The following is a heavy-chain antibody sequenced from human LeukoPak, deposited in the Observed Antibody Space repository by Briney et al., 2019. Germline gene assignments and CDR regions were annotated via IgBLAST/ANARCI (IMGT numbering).Heavy chain of an antibody. D-gene: IGHD3-9*01. CDR3: AKVGTYEILTGYSPHLDY. V-gene: IGHV3-23*01. J-gene: IGHJ4*02. CDR2: ISGNAGST. Sequence: GGSLRLSCAASGFTLSSYAMSWVRQAPGKGLEWVSLISGNAGSTYYADSVKGRFTISRDNAKNSLYLQMNSLRDEDTAVYYCAKVGTYEILTGYSPHLDYWGQGTLVTVSS. CDR1: GFTLSSYA.